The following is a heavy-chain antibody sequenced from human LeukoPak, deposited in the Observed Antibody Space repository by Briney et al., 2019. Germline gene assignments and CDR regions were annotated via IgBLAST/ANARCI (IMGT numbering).Heavy chain of an antibody. Sequence: SGTLSLTCSVSGDSSSSYYWSWIRQPPGKGLEWIGYIYYSGSTNYNPSLKSRVTISVDTSKNQFSLKLSSVTAADTAVYYCAREVRDSSSWYQQGFDPWGQGTLVTVSS. CDR1: GDSSSSYY. V-gene: IGHV4-59*01. CDR3: AREVRDSSSWYQQGFDP. CDR2: IYYSGST. J-gene: IGHJ5*02. D-gene: IGHD6-13*01.